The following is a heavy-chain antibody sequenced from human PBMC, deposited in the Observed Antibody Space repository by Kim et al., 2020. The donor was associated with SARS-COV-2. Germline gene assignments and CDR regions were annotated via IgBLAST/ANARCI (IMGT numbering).Heavy chain of an antibody. CDR2: INTNTGNP. V-gene: IGHV7-4-1*02. CDR3: ARDFRYCSSTSCSRILGFDP. Sequence: ASVKVSCKASGYTFTSYAMNWVRQAPGQGLEWMGWINTNTGNPTYAQGFTGRFVFSLDTSVSTAYLQISSLKAEDTVVYYCARDFRYCSSTSCSRILGFDPWGQGTLVTVSS. D-gene: IGHD2-2*01. CDR1: GYTFTSYA. J-gene: IGHJ5*02.